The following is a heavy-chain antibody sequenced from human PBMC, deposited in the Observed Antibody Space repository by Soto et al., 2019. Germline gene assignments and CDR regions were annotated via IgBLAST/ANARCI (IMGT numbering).Heavy chain of an antibody. J-gene: IGHJ4*02. CDR1: GFSFSRYG. D-gene: IGHD2-2*01. CDR2: ISYDGSNK. V-gene: IGHV3-30*03. Sequence: GVSLRLSCAASGFSFSRYGMHWVRQAPGKGQKRVAVISYDGSNKYYADSVNGRFTISRDNSKNTLYLQMNSLRAEDTALYFFAEGSRLLGKYGGHYFDYWGQGTLVTVSA. CDR3: AEGSRLLGKYGGHYFDY.